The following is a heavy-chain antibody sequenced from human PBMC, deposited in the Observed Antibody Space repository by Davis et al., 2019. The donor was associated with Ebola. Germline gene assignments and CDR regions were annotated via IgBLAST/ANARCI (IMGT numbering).Heavy chain of an antibody. D-gene: IGHD6-19*01. CDR1: GFTFSSYA. J-gene: IGHJ2*01. CDR2: IRDSGGRI. Sequence: GESLKISCAASGFTFSSYAMSWVRQAPGKGLEWVSAIRDSGGRIYYADSVKGRFTISRDNSKNTPYLQMNSLRAEDTAVYYCAKDRAAVADWYFDLWGRGTLVTVSS. V-gene: IGHV3-23*01. CDR3: AKDRAAVADWYFDL.